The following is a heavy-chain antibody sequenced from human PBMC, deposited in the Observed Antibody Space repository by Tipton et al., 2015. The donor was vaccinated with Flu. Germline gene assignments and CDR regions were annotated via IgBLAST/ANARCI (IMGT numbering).Heavy chain of an antibody. CDR2: IHYSGSP. V-gene: IGHV4-38-2*02. CDR3: ARDPSLGMPDYFDY. J-gene: IGHJ4*01. Sequence: TLSLTCAVSGDSISSDYFWGWIRQPPGKGLEWIGNIHYSGSPHYNPSLKSRVTISVDTSKKQFSLQLTSVTAADTAVYYCARDPSLGMPDYFDYWGQGTLVTASS. CDR1: GDSISSDYF. D-gene: IGHD2-2*01.